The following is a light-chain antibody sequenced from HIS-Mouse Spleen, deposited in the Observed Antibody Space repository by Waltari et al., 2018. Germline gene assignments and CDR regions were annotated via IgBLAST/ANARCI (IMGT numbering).Light chain of an antibody. CDR2: EGS. CDR1: SRDVGRSSL. V-gene: IGLV2-23*03. CDR3: CSYAGSSTFGV. J-gene: IGLJ3*02. Sequence: QSALTQPASLSGSPGQSLPIACPGTSRDVGRSSLISRYQQHPGKAPKLMIYEGSKRPSGVSNRFSGSKSGNTASLTISGLQAEDEADYYCCSYAGSSTFGVFGGGTKLTVL.